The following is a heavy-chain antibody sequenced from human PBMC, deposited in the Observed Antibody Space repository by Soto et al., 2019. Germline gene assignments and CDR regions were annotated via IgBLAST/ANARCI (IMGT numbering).Heavy chain of an antibody. CDR3: ASLNGMEV. V-gene: IGHV1-69*02. CDR1: GGTFSSIT. J-gene: IGHJ6*02. Sequence: QVQLVQSGAEVKKPGSSVKVSCKPSGGTFSSITITWVRQAPGQGLEWMGRVTPILGITTYAQKFQGRVKITADKSTSTAYMELSRLRSEDPAVYSCASLNGMEVWGQGTTVTVSS. CDR2: VTPILGIT.